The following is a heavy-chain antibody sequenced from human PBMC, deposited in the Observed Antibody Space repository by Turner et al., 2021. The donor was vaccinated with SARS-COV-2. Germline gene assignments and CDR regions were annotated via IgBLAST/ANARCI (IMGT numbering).Heavy chain of an antibody. CDR3: ATAPGMTTTGWFDP. V-gene: IGHV1-24*01. Sequence: QVQLVQSGAEVKKPGASVKVSCKVSGYTPIELSMHWVRQAPGKGLEWMGGFDPEDGETIYAQKFQGRVTMTEDTSTDTAYMELSSLRSDDTAVYYCATAPGMTTTGWFDPWGQGTLVTVSS. CDR2: FDPEDGET. CDR1: GYTPIELS. D-gene: IGHD4-4*01. J-gene: IGHJ5*02.